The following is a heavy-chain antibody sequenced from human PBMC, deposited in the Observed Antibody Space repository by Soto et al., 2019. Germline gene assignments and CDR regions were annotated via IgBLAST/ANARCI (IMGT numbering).Heavy chain of an antibody. J-gene: IGHJ6*02. CDR3: ARDRRGYSSSWYSRGGMDV. V-gene: IGHV3-74*01. CDR2: INSDGSST. CDR1: GFTFSSYW. Sequence: PGVSLRLSCAASGFTFSSYWMHWVRQAPGKGLVWVSRINSDGSSTSYADSVKGRFTISRDNAKNTLYLQMNSLRAEDTAVYYCARDRRGYSSSWYSRGGMDVWGQGTTVTVSS. D-gene: IGHD6-13*01.